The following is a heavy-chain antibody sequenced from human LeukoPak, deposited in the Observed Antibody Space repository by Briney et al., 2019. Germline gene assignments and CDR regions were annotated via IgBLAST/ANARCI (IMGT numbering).Heavy chain of an antibody. CDR2: ISGSGDIP. CDR1: RFTFSSYA. D-gene: IGHD3-22*01. J-gene: IGHJ6*03. CDR3: AKDHYYYDSSGYYFSAGYYMDV. V-gene: IGHV3-23*01. Sequence: GGSLRLSCAASRFTFSSYAMSGVRQAPGKGLEGVSTISGSGDIPYYADSVKGRFTISRDNSKNTLYLQMNSLRAEDTAVYYCAKDHYYYDSSGYYFSAGYYMDVWGKGTTVTISS.